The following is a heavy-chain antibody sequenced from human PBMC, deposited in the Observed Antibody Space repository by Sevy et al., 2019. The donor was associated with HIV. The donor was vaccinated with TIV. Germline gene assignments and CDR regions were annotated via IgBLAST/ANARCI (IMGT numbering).Heavy chain of an antibody. CDR3: ARGKTEDILVVPAAPLGYYHYMDV. CDR1: GGSISSSNW. J-gene: IGHJ6*03. CDR2: IYRSGST. V-gene: IGHV4-4*02. Sequence: SETLSLTCAVSGGSISSSNWWSWVRQPPGKGLEWIGEIYRSGSTNYNPSLKSRVTISVDKSKNQFSLKLSSVTAADTAVYYCARGKTEDILVVPAAPLGYYHYMDVWGKGTTVTVSS. D-gene: IGHD2-2*01.